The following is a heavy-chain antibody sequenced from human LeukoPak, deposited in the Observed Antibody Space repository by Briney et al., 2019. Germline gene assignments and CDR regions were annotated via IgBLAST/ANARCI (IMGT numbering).Heavy chain of an antibody. CDR3: VKDLNSGTDSRY. CDR2: ISESGDTT. Sequence: GGSLRLSCVASGYTFRSHVMSWVRQAPGKGLEWVSGISESGDTTYYADSVEGRFTVSRDNSKNTVSLQMNGLGAGDTAVYYCVKDLNSGTDSRYWGQGTLVTVSS. J-gene: IGHJ1*01. D-gene: IGHD3-9*01. V-gene: IGHV3-23*01. CDR1: GYTFRSHV.